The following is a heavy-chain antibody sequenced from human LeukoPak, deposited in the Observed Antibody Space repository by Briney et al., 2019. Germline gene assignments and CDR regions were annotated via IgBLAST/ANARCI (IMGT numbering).Heavy chain of an antibody. CDR3: ARGLRRGYSYGGDFDY. Sequence: SETLSLTCAVYGGSSSGYYWSWIRQPPGKGLEWIGEINHSGSTNYNPSLKSRVTISVDTSKNQFSLKLSSVTAADTAVYYCARGLRRGYSYGGDFDYWGQGTLVTVSS. V-gene: IGHV4-34*01. CDR2: INHSGST. CDR1: GGSSSGYY. J-gene: IGHJ4*02. D-gene: IGHD5-18*01.